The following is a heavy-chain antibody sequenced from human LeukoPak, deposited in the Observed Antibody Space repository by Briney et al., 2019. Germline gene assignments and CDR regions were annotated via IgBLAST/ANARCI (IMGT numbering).Heavy chain of an antibody. J-gene: IGHJ6*02. CDR2: INSDGSSR. Sequence: GGSLRLSCAASGFTFSHYWMHWVRQAPRKGLVWVSRINSDGSSRDYADSVKGRFTISRDNAKNTLYLQMKSLRAEDTAVYYCARSHRGAYYYYGMDVWGQGTTVTVSS. CDR3: ARSHRGAYYYYGMDV. D-gene: IGHD3-16*01. CDR1: GFTFSHYW. V-gene: IGHV3-74*01.